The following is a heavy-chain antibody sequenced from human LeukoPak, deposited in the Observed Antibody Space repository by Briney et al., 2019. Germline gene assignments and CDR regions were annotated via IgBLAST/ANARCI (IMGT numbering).Heavy chain of an antibody. J-gene: IGHJ6*02. V-gene: IGHV1-46*01. Sequence: GASVKVSCRASGYTFTNYYIHWVRQAPGQGLEWMGIINPSGGGTTYAQKFQGRVTMTRDTSTSTVYMELSSLRSEDTAVYYCATSDLTVTTQYYYYYYGMDVWGQGTTVTVSS. CDR2: INPSGGGT. CDR3: ATSDLTVTTQYYYYYYGMDV. CDR1: GYTFTNYY. D-gene: IGHD4-17*01.